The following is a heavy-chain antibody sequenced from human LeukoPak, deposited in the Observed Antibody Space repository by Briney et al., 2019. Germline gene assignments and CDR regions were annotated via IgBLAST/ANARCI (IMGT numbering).Heavy chain of an antibody. J-gene: IGHJ5*02. Sequence: GASVKVSCKASGYSFTSHGISWVRQAPGQGLEWMGIINPSGGSTSYAQKFQGRVTMTRDMSTSTVYMELSSLRSEDTAVYYCARDDYGDYEGWFDPWGQGTLVTVSS. CDR1: GYSFTSHG. V-gene: IGHV1-46*01. D-gene: IGHD4-17*01. CDR2: INPSGGST. CDR3: ARDDYGDYEGWFDP.